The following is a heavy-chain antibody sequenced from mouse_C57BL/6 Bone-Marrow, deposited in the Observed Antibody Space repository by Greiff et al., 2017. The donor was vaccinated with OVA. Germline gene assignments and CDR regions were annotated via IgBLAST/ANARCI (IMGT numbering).Heavy chain of an antibody. CDR3: ARGLLYLYYAMDY. D-gene: IGHD2-12*01. J-gene: IGHJ4*01. CDR2: IHPNSGST. CDR1: GYTFTSYW. Sequence: VQLQQPGAELVKPGASVKLSCKASGYTFTSYWMHWVKQRPGQGLEWIGMIHPNSGSTNYNEKFKSKATLTVDKSSSTAYMQLSSLTSEDSAVYYCARGLLYLYYAMDYWGQGTSVTVSS. V-gene: IGHV1-64*01.